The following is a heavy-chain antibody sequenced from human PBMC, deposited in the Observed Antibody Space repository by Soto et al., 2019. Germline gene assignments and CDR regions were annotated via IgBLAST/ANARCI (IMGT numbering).Heavy chain of an antibody. V-gene: IGHV4-39*01. CDR2: IYYSRST. CDR3: ARPIQFTGESYFDY. CDR1: GGSISSGTYY. Sequence: SETLSLTCTVSGGSISSGTYYWGWIRQPPGKGLEWIGTIYYSRSTYYNPSLKSRATISIDTSKSQFSLKLSSVTAADTAVYCSARPIQFTGESYFDYWGQGTLVTVSS. J-gene: IGHJ4*02. D-gene: IGHD2-2*02.